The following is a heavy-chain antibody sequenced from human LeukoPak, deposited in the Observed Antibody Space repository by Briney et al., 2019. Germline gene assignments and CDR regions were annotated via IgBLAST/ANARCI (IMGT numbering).Heavy chain of an antibody. CDR2: ISSSSSYI. J-gene: IGHJ2*01. CDR3: VREGVSSSWNNWYFDL. Sequence: GGSLRLSCAASGFTFSSYSMNWVRQAPGKGLEWVSSISSSSSYIYYADSVKGRFTISRENAKDTLYLQMNSLRAGDTAVYYCVREGVSSSWNNWYFDLWGRGTLVTVSS. D-gene: IGHD6-13*01. CDR1: GFTFSSYS. V-gene: IGHV3-21*01.